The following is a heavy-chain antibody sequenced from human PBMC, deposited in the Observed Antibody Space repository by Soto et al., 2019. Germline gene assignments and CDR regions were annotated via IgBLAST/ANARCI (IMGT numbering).Heavy chain of an antibody. CDR1: GYTFTSYY. CDR2: INPSGGST. CDR3: ARVGKPIVVVVAATYGMDV. Sequence: ASVKVSCKASGYTFTSYYMHWVRQAPGQGLEWMGIINPSGGSTSYAQKFQGRVTMTRDTSTRTVYMELSSLRSEDTAVYYCARVGKPIVVVVAATYGMDVWGQGTTVTVSS. J-gene: IGHJ6*02. V-gene: IGHV1-46*01. D-gene: IGHD2-15*01.